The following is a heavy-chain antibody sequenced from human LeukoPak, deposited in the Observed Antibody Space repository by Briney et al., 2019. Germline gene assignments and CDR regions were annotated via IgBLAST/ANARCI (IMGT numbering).Heavy chain of an antibody. CDR1: GFTFSSYA. CDR3: AREEITMIVVVASGDAFDI. J-gene: IGHJ3*02. Sequence: GGSLRLSCAASGFTFSSYAMSWVRQAPGKGLEWVSAISGSGGSTYYADSVKGRFTISRDNAKNSLYLQMNSLRDEDTAVYYCAREEITMIVVVASGDAFDIWGQGTMVTVSS. CDR2: ISGSGGST. V-gene: IGHV3-23*01. D-gene: IGHD3-22*01.